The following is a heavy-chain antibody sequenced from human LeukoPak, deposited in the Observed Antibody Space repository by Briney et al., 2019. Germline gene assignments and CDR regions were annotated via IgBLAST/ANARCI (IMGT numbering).Heavy chain of an antibody. CDR3: ARDDDSPTFDY. J-gene: IGHJ4*02. D-gene: IGHD2-15*01. Sequence: GGSLRLSCAASGFTFSSYSMNWVRQAPGKGLEWVSSISSSSSYIYYADSVKGRFTISRDNAKNSLYLQMNSLRAEDAAVYYCARDDDSPTFDYWGQGTLVTVSS. V-gene: IGHV3-21*01. CDR1: GFTFSSYS. CDR2: ISSSSSYI.